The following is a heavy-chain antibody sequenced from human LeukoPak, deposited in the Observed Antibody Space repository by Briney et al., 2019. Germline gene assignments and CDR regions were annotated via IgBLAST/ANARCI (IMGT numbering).Heavy chain of an antibody. CDR3: ARTYARGAPNAFDI. J-gene: IGHJ3*02. CDR2: INPNSGGT. Sequence: ASVKVSCKASGYTFTGYYMHWVRQAPGQGLEWMGWINPNSGGTNYAQKFQGRVTMIRDTSISTAYMELSRLRSDDTAVYYCARTYARGAPNAFDIWGQGTMVTVSS. D-gene: IGHD1-26*01. V-gene: IGHV1-2*02. CDR1: GYTFTGYY.